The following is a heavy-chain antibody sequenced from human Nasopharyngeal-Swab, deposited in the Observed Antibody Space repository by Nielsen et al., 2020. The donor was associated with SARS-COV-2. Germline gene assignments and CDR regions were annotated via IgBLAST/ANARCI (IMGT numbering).Heavy chain of an antibody. J-gene: IGHJ4*02. Sequence: WIRQPPGKGLEWIGYIYYSGSTYYNPSLKSRVTISVDTSKNQFSLKLSSVTAADTAVYYCARDDVYCSNTSCYRAPLNYWGQGTLVTVSS. D-gene: IGHD2-2*01. CDR2: IYYSGST. V-gene: IGHV4-30-4*01. CDR3: ARDDVYCSNTSCYRAPLNY.